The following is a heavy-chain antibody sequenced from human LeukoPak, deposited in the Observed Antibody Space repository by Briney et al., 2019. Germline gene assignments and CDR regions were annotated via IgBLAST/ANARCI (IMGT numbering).Heavy chain of an antibody. CDR2: IYHSGST. D-gene: IGHD6-19*01. CDR3: ARQRSSGWYI. V-gene: IGHV4-38-2*02. Sequence: SETLSLTCTVSGYSISSGYYWGWIRQPPGKGLEWIGSIYHSGSTYYNPSLKGRVTISVDTSKNQFSLKLSSVTAADTAVYYCARQRSSGWYIWGQGTLVTVSS. CDR1: GYSISSGYY. J-gene: IGHJ4*02.